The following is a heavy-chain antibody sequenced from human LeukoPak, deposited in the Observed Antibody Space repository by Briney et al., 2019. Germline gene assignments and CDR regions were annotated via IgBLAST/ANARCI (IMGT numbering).Heavy chain of an antibody. CDR1: GFTFSSYS. V-gene: IGHV3-48*04. D-gene: IGHD3-9*01. CDR3: ARDSAATYYDILTGYEY. Sequence: PGGSLRLSCAASGFTFSSYSMNWVRQAPGKGLEWVSYISSSSSTIYYADSVKGRFTISRDNAKNSLYLQMNSLRAEDTAVYCCARDSAATYYDILTGYEYWGQGTLVTVSS. CDR2: ISSSSSTI. J-gene: IGHJ4*02.